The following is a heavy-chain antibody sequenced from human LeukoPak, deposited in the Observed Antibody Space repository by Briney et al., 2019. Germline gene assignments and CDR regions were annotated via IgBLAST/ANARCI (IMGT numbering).Heavy chain of an antibody. CDR3: ARAWPKGGFYFDY. J-gene: IGHJ4*01. V-gene: IGHV1-46*01. CDR2: INPSGGSI. Sequence: ASVKVSCKASGYTFTTYYMHWVRQAPGQGLEWMGIINPSGGSITYAQQFQGRVTMTRGTSTSTVYMELSSLRSEDTAVYYCARAWPKGGFYFDYWGQEPWSPSPQ. D-gene: IGHD3-16*01. CDR1: GYTFTTYY.